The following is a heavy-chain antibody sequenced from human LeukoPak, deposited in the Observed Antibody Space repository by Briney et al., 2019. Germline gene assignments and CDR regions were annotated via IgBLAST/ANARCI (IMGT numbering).Heavy chain of an antibody. D-gene: IGHD6-19*01. CDR1: GFTFSSYA. J-gene: IGHJ4*02. V-gene: IGHV3-30*04. CDR2: ISYDGSNK. CDR3: ARDLGYSSGPNY. Sequence: GGSLRLSCAASGFTFSSYAMHWVRQAPGKGLEWVAVISYDGSNKYYADSVKGRFTISRDNAKNSLYLQMNSLRAEDTAVYYCARDLGYSSGPNYWGQGTRVTVSS.